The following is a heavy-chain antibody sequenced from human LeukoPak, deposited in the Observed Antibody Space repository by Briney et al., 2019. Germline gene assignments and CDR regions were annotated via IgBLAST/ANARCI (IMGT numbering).Heavy chain of an antibody. CDR2: TYYRSKWYN. CDR1: GDSVSSNSAA. Sequence: SQTLSLTCAISGDSVSSNSAAWNWIRQSPSRGLEWLGRTYYRSKWYNDYAVSVKSRITINPDTSKNQFSLQLNSVTPEDTAVYYCARDLYYYGSGSYYKPLDYWGQGTLDTVSS. D-gene: IGHD3-10*01. CDR3: ARDLYYYGSGSYYKPLDY. J-gene: IGHJ4*02. V-gene: IGHV6-1*01.